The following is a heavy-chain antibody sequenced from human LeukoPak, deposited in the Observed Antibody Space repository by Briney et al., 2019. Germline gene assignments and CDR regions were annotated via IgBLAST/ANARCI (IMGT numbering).Heavy chain of an antibody. J-gene: IGHJ5*02. V-gene: IGHV4-34*01. D-gene: IGHD5-18*01. CDR3: ARAGYENWFDP. Sequence: SETLSLTCAVYGGSFSGYYWSWIRQPPGKGLEWSGEINHSGSTNYNPSLKSRVTISVDTPKNQFSLKLSSVTAADTAVYYCARAGYENWFDPWGQGSVVTVSS. CDR1: GGSFSGYY. CDR2: INHSGST.